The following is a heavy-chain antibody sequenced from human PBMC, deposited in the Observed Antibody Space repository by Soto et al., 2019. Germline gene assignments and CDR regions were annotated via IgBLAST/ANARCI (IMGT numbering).Heavy chain of an antibody. CDR1: GFTFSSYS. CDR3: AKCIQVNRNYDAFHI. D-gene: IGHD1-7*01. CDR2: ITASRGAT. J-gene: IGHJ3*02. Sequence: EVKLLESGGGLVQPGGSLRLSCAASGFTFSSYSMSWVRQAPGKGLEWVSHITASRGATYYADSVKGRFTISRDSSRNTLYLQMNSLRVEDTALYYCAKCIQVNRNYDAFHIWGQGTMVTVAS. V-gene: IGHV3-23*01.